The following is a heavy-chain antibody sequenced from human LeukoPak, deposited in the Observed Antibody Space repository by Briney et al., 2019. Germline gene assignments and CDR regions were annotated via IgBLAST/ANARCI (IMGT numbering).Heavy chain of an antibody. Sequence: PGGSLRLSRAASGFTFSTYGMNWVRQAPGKGLEWVSGVSPSGDITYYADSVKGRFTISRDNAKNSLFLQMNSLRAEDTAVYYCARVLRYCSGGNCYSGGLGYMDVWGKGTTVTISS. D-gene: IGHD2-15*01. J-gene: IGHJ6*03. CDR1: GFTFSTYG. CDR3: ARVLRYCSGGNCYSGGLGYMDV. CDR2: VSPSGDIT. V-gene: IGHV3-23*01.